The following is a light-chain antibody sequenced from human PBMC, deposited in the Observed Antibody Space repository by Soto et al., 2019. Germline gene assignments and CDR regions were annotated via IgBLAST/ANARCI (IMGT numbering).Light chain of an antibody. J-gene: IGKJ1*01. Sequence: DVQLTQSPPSLSASVGDRVTITCRASETISYYVNWYQQKPGTAPKLLIYAASRLQSGVPSRFSGGGSGTDFTLSISSLQPEDFATYFCQQSYRTPRTFGQGTKVEIK. CDR2: AAS. V-gene: IGKV1-39*01. CDR3: QQSYRTPRT. CDR1: ETISYY.